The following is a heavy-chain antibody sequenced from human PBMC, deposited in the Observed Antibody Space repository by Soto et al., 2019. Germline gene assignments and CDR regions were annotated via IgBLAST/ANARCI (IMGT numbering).Heavy chain of an antibody. J-gene: IGHJ5*02. CDR2: IYATGTT. V-gene: IGHV4-4*07. D-gene: IGHD1-1*01. Sequence: ETLSLTCTVSGASISGFYWSWIRKSAGKGLEWIGRIYATGTTDYNPSLKSRVMMSVDTSKKQFSLKLRSVTAADTAVFYCVRDGTKTLRDWFDPWGQGISVTVSS. CDR1: GASISGFY. CDR3: VRDGTKTLRDWFDP.